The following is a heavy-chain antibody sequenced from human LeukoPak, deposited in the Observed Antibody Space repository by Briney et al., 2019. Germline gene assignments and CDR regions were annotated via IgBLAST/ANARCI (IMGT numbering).Heavy chain of an antibody. CDR1: GGSISSYY. Sequence: PSQTLSLTCTVSGGSISSYYWSWIRQPPGKGLEWIGYIYYSGSTNYNPSPKSRVTISVDTSKNQFSLKLSSVTAADTAVYYCARVSGYENFDYWGQGTLVTVSS. D-gene: IGHD5-12*01. V-gene: IGHV4-59*01. CDR3: ARVSGYENFDY. J-gene: IGHJ4*02. CDR2: IYYSGST.